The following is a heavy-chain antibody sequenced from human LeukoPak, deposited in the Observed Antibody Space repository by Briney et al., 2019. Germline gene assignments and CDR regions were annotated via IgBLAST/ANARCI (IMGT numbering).Heavy chain of an antibody. J-gene: IGHJ3*02. Sequence: LSLTCAVYGGSFSGYYMSWTRQAPGKGLEWVSYISGDANTMHHADSVKGRFTISRDNTQKSLYLDMHSLRAEDTAVYYCARDHGGGVFDIWGQGTMVTVSS. V-gene: IGHV3-11*04. CDR3: ARDHGGGVFDI. D-gene: IGHD4-23*01. CDR1: GGSFSGYY. CDR2: ISGDANTM.